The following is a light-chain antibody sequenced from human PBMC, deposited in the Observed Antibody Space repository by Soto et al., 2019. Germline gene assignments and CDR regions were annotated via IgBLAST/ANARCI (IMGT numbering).Light chain of an antibody. CDR2: DVN. J-gene: IGLJ1*01. V-gene: IGLV2-14*03. CDR3: SSYTSSSTHV. Sequence: QSVLTQPASVSGSPGQSITISCTGTSSDIGAFTFVSWYQQHPGKVPKLMIFDVNRRPSGVSDRFSGSKSGNTASLTISGLQAEDEGDYYCSSYTSSSTHVFGRGTKVIVL. CDR1: SSDIGAFTF.